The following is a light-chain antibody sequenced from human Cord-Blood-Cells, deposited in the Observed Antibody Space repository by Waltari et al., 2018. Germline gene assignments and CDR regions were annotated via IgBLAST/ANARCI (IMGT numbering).Light chain of an antibody. CDR3: CSYAGSSTWV. Sequence: QSALTQPASVSGSPGQSLPLSCTGTSSDVGGYNLVSWYQQHPGKAPKLMIYEGSKRPSGVSNRFSGSKSGNTASLTISGLQAEDEADYYCCSYAGSSTWVFGGGTKLTVL. J-gene: IGLJ3*02. V-gene: IGLV2-23*01. CDR2: EGS. CDR1: SSDVGGYNL.